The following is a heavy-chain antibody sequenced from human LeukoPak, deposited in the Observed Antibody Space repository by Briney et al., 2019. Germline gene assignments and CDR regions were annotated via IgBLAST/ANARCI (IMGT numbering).Heavy chain of an antibody. D-gene: IGHD3-22*01. CDR1: GFTFSSYA. CDR3: ARALTYYYDSSGYLYFDY. J-gene: IGHJ4*02. Sequence: PGGSLRLSCAASGFTFSSYAMSWVRQAPGKGLEWVSAISGSGGSTYYADSVKGRFTISRDNSKNTLYLQMNSLRAEDTAVYYCARALTYYYDSSGYLYFDYWGQGTLVTVSS. V-gene: IGHV3-23*01. CDR2: ISGSGGST.